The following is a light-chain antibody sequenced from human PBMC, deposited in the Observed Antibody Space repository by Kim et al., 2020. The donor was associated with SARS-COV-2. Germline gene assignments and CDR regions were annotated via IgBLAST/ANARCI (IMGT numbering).Light chain of an antibody. J-gene: IGKJ2*01. CDR3: QQYNSYPYT. CDR1: ENVGSS. Sequence: DIQMTQSPSTLSASVGYRVTITCRASENVGSSLAWYQQSPGTAPKVLIYKASILDGGVPSRFSGSGSGTEFTLTISSLQPDDFATYYCQQYNSYPYTFGQGTKLEI. V-gene: IGKV1-5*03. CDR2: KAS.